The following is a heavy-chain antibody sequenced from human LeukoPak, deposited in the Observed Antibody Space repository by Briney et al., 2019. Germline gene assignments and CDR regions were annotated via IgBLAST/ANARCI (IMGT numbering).Heavy chain of an antibody. V-gene: IGHV3-11*04. J-gene: IGHJ3*02. Sequence: GGSLRLSCAASGFTFSDYYMSWIRQAPGKGLEGVSYISSSGSTIYYADSVKGRFTISRDNAKNSLYLQMNSLRAEDTAVYYCARALPNIDGGTNDAFDIWGQGTVVTVSS. CDR1: GFTFSDYY. CDR2: ISSSGSTI. D-gene: IGHD1-26*01. CDR3: ARALPNIDGGTNDAFDI.